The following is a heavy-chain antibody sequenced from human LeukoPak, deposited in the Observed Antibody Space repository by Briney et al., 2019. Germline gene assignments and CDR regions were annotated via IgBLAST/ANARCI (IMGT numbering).Heavy chain of an antibody. Sequence: SETLSLTCTVSGGSIGNYYWSWIRQPPGKRLEWIGYIYYSGITNQNPSLKSRVTISVDTSKNQFSLKLSSVTAADTAVYYCARGANPLLLYDYWGQGTLVTVSS. CDR1: GGSIGNYY. D-gene: IGHD3-22*01. V-gene: IGHV4-59*12. J-gene: IGHJ4*02. CDR3: ARGANPLLLYDY. CDR2: IYYSGIT.